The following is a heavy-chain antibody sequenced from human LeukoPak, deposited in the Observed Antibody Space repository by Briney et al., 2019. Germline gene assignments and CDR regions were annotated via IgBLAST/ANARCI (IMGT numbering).Heavy chain of an antibody. Sequence: GVLRLSCAASGFTFSSYAMSWVRQAPGKGLEWVSGISGSGGSIDYADSVKGRFTISRDNSKNTLYLQMNSLRAEDTAVYYCAKEHLLSISPIWGQGTMVTVSS. J-gene: IGHJ3*02. CDR3: AKEHLLSISPI. D-gene: IGHD3-16*02. CDR2: ISGSGGSI. V-gene: IGHV3-23*01. CDR1: GFTFSSYA.